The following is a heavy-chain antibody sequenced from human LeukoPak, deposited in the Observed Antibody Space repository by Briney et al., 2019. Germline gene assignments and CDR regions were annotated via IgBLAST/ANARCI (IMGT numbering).Heavy chain of an antibody. J-gene: IGHJ6*02. CDR3: ARDLGTANLYYYYGMDV. V-gene: IGHV3-7*01. CDR1: GFTFSNYW. D-gene: IGHD2-21*02. CDR2: IKQDGSEK. Sequence: GGSLRLSCAASGFTFSNYWMSWVRQAPGKGLEWVANIKQDGSEKYYVDSVKGRFTISRDNAKNSLYLQMNSLRAEDTAVYYCARDLGTANLYYYYGMDVWGQGTTVTVSS.